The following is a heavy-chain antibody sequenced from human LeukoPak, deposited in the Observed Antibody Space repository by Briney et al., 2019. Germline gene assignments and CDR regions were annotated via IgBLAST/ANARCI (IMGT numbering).Heavy chain of an antibody. CDR1: GFTFSSYA. CDR2: VSGTGTTT. Sequence: GGSLRLSCAASGFTFSSYAMSRVRQAPGKGLEWVSTVSGTGTTTYYADSVKGRFTISRDYSKNTLYLQMNSLRAEDTAAYYCAKDTYGTRVAFDMWGQGTMVTVSS. D-gene: IGHD3-10*01. CDR3: AKDTYGTRVAFDM. V-gene: IGHV3-23*01. J-gene: IGHJ3*02.